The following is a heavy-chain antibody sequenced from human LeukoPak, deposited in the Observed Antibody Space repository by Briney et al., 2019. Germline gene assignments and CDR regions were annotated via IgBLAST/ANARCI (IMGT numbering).Heavy chain of an antibody. V-gene: IGHV3-33*01. J-gene: IGHJ4*02. CDR2: IWYDGSNK. Sequence: GGSLRLFCAASGFTFSSYGMHWVRQAPGKGLEWVAVIWYDGSNKYYADSVKGRFTISRDNSKNTLYLQMNSLRAEDTAVYYCARASSYDSSGYLVKWGQGTLVTVSS. CDR1: GFTFSSYG. CDR3: ARASSYDSSGYLVK. D-gene: IGHD3-22*01.